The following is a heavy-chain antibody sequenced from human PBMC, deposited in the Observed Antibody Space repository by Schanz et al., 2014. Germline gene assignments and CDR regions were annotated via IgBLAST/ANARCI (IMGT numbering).Heavy chain of an antibody. D-gene: IGHD1-1*01. J-gene: IGHJ4*02. CDR3: ARDSAGTTFGVLDS. V-gene: IGHV3-66*02. Sequence: EVQVVESGGGLVQPGGSLRLSCVASGFNVSKSHVSWVRQAPGKGLEWVSLIYKSGSAFYADSVKGRLTISRDNSKNTVYLEMNRLRTEDTALYYCARDSAGTTFGVLDSWGQGTLVTVSS. CDR1: GFNVSKSH. CDR2: IYKSGSA.